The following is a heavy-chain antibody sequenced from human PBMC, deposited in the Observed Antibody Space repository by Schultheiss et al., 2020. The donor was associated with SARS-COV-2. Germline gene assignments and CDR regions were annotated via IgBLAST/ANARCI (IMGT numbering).Heavy chain of an antibody. Sequence: GGSLRLSCAASGFTLSSYSMNWVRQAPGKGLEWVSAIGTAGDPYYPGSVKGRFTISRDNSKNTLYLQMNSLRAEDTAVYYCAKDRAYYYDSSGPRGMDVWGQGTTVTVSS. V-gene: IGHV3-23*01. J-gene: IGHJ6*02. CDR1: GFTLSSYS. CDR3: AKDRAYYYDSSGPRGMDV. CDR2: IGTAGDP. D-gene: IGHD3-22*01.